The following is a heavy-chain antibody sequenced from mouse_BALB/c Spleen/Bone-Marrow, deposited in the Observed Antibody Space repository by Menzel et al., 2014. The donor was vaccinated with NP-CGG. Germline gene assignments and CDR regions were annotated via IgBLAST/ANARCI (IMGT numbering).Heavy chain of an antibody. V-gene: IGHV14-3*02. J-gene: IGHJ3*01. CDR1: GFNIKDTY. CDR2: IDPANGNI. D-gene: IGHD1-1*01. Sequence: EVKLVESGAELVKPGASVKLSCTASGFNIKDTYMHWVKQRPEQGLEWIGRIDPANGNIKYDPKFQGKATITADTSSNTACLQLSSLTSEDTAVYYCAPYYSGRWFANWGQGTLVTVSA. CDR3: APYYSGRWFAN.